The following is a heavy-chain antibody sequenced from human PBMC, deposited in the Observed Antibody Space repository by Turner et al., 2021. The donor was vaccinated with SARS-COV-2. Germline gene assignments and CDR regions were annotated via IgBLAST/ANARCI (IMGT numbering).Heavy chain of an antibody. CDR2: IKRSGST. D-gene: IGHD3-10*01. V-gene: IGHV4-34*01. Sequence: QVQLQQWGAGLVKPSETLSLTCGVSGGSFSTYYWSWIRQSPGKGLGWIAEIKRSGSTNYSPSLKSRVTISVDTPKRQISLNLTSVTAADTAIYFCARGQSRGFYGSGSRRFDYWGQGTQVTVSS. CDR1: GGSFSTYY. CDR3: ARGQSRGFYGSGSRRFDY. J-gene: IGHJ4*02.